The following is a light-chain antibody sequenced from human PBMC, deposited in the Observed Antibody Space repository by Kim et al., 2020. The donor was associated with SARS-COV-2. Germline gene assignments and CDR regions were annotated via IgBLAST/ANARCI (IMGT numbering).Light chain of an antibody. J-gene: IGKJ5*01. V-gene: IGKV1-5*03. Sequence: ASVGDRFTITCRARQSISTWLAWYQQKPGKVPKALIYKASTLESGVPSRFSGSGIGTEFTLTISSLQPDDSATYYCQQYNSHSITFGQGTRLEIK. CDR1: QSISTW. CDR2: KAS. CDR3: QQYNSHSIT.